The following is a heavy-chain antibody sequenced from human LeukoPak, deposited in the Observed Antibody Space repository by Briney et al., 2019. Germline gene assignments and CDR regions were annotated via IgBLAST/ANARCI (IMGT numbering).Heavy chain of an antibody. J-gene: IGHJ4*02. V-gene: IGHV3-23*01. Sequence: PGGSLRLSCAASGFTFSTYAMSWVRQAPGKGLEWISTISDSGANTHYADSVRGRVTISRDNSKNTLYLQMNSLRAEDTAVYYCARSGLSRFGFWGQGTLVTVSS. CDR2: ISDSGANT. D-gene: IGHD2/OR15-2a*01. CDR1: GFTFSTYA. CDR3: ARSGLSRFGF.